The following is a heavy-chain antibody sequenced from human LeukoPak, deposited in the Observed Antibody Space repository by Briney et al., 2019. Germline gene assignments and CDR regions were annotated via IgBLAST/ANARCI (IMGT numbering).Heavy chain of an antibody. CDR1: GFTFSSYW. CDR3: AKDDGGSYYIYYYYMDV. D-gene: IGHD1-26*01. Sequence: GGSLRLSCVASGFTFSSYWMTWVRQAPGKGLEWVSAISGSGGRTYHADSVKGRFTISRDNSKNTLYLQMNSLRAEDTAVYYCAKDDGGSYYIYYYYMDVWGKGTTVTISS. CDR2: ISGSGGRT. V-gene: IGHV3-23*01. J-gene: IGHJ6*03.